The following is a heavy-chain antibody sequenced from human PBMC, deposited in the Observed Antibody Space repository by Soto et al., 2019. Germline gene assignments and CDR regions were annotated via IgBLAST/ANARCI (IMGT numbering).Heavy chain of an antibody. V-gene: IGHV3-53*02. CDR3: ARELRIAARGNWFDP. J-gene: IGHJ5*02. Sequence: EVQLVETGGGLIQPGGSLRLSCAASGFTVSSNYMSWVRQAPGKGLEWVSVIYSGGSTYYADSVKGRFTISRDNSENTLYLQMNSLRAEDTAVYYCARELRIAARGNWFDPWGQGTLVTVSS. D-gene: IGHD6-13*01. CDR1: GFTVSSNY. CDR2: IYSGGST.